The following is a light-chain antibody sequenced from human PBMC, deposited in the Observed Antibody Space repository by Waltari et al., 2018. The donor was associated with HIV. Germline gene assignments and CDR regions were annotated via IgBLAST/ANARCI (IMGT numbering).Light chain of an antibody. J-gene: IGKJ3*01. CDR3: QQYGSSSFT. CDR1: QTVSSNF. Sequence: IVLTQSTGTLFLSLGETAILPCRASQTVSSNFLAWYQQKPGQAPRLLIYGASSRAAGIPDRFSGSGSGRDFTLTISGLEPEDFAMYYCQQYGSSSFTFGPGTKLDLK. V-gene: IGKV3-20*01. CDR2: GAS.